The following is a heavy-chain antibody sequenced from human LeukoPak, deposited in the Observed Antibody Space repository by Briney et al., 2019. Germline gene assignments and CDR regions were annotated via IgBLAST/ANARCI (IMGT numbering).Heavy chain of an antibody. CDR3: ARGGYYYDSSGYYIFDY. D-gene: IGHD3-22*01. J-gene: IGHJ4*02. CDR2: IIPIFGTA. V-gene: IGHV1-69*13. Sequence: GASVKVSCKASGGTFSSYAISWVRQAPGQGLEWMGGIIPIFGTANYAQKFQGRVTITADESTSTAYMELSSLRSEDTAVYYCARGGYYYDSSGYYIFDYWGQGTLVTVSS. CDR1: GGTFSSYA.